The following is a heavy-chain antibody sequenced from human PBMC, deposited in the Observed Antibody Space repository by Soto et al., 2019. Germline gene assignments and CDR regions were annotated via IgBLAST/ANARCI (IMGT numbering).Heavy chain of an antibody. J-gene: IGHJ5*02. D-gene: IGHD6-19*01. Sequence: EVQLVESGGGLVKPGESLRVSCAASGFTFSYYSLHWVRQAPGKGLVWVSSISGSSTYIYYADRVKGRLTISRYNAKNSVYLRIDSRRAEETAVCYCARGDGTGLYNSGWAPRSWGQGTLVSVS. V-gene: IGHV3-21*04. CDR2: ISGSSTYI. CDR1: GFTFSYYS. CDR3: ARGDGTGLYNSGWAPRS.